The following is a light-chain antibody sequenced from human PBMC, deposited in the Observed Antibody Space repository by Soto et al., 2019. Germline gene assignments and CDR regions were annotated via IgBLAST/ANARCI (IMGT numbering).Light chain of an antibody. J-gene: IGKJ2*01. CDR1: QGITHY. Sequence: IQMTQSPSSLSASVGDRVTITCRASQGITHYLGWYQQKPGKAPKRLIFDVSTLQSGVPSRFSGSGSGTEFTLTLSNLQPEDFATYYCLQHETYPRAFGQGTKLEL. CDR3: LQHETYPRA. CDR2: DVS. V-gene: IGKV1-17*02.